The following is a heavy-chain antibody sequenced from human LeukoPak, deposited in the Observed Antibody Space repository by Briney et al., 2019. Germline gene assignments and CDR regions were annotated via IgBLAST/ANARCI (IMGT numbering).Heavy chain of an antibody. D-gene: IGHD2-2*01. CDR1: GYTFTDYY. CDR3: ARGGCSNTICYYYYYMDV. J-gene: IGHJ6*03. V-gene: IGHV1-2*02. Sequence: GASVKVSCKASGYTFTDYYMHWVRQAPGQGLEWMGWINPNSGDTNYAQKFQGRVTTTRDTSISTAYMELGRLRSDDTAVYYCARGGCSNTICYYYYYMDVWGKGATVTVSS. CDR2: INPNSGDT.